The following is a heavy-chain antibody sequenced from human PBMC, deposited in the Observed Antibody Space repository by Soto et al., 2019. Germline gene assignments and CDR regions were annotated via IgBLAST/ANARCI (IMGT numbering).Heavy chain of an antibody. Sequence: GGSRRLSGAASGFTFSSYGMHWVRQAPGKGLEWVAVIWYDGSNKYYADSVKGRFTISRDNSKNTLYLQMNSLRAEDTAVYYCASFSRTYYMDVWGKGTTVTVSS. CDR3: ASFSRTYYMDV. V-gene: IGHV3-33*01. J-gene: IGHJ6*03. CDR2: IWYDGSNK. CDR1: GFTFSSYG.